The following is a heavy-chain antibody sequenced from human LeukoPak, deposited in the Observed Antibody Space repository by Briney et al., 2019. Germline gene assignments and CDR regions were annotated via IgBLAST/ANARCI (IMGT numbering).Heavy chain of an antibody. J-gene: IGHJ4*02. CDR2: IYYSGST. CDR1: GGSISSYY. D-gene: IGHD3-22*01. V-gene: IGHV4-59*01. CDR3: ARGSYYYDSSGVFDY. Sequence: SETLSLTCTVSGGSISSYYWSWIRQPPGKGLEWIGYIYYSGSTNYNPSLKSRVTISVDTSKNQFSLKLSSVTAADTAVYYCARGSYYYDSSGVFDYWGQGTLVTVSS.